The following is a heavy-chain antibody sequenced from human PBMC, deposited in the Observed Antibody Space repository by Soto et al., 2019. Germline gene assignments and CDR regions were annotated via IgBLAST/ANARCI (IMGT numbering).Heavy chain of an antibody. CDR3: VRRLEYGNPDRFHD. CDR1: GDSIRGSSSY. CDR2: FYYKGKT. D-gene: IGHD6-6*01. J-gene: IGHJ4*02. Sequence: SETLSLTCTVSGDSIRGSSSYWGWIRQSAGRGREWIGTFYYKGKTHYNPSLESRVAISVDAPKNHFTVRLGSLTAADTGLYYRVRRLEYGNPDRFHDWGGGTLDTVSS. V-gene: IGHV4-39*02.